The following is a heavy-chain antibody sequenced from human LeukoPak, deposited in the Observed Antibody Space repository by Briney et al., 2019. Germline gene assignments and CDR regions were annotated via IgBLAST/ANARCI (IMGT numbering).Heavy chain of an antibody. CDR1: GFTFSDYY. J-gene: IGHJ4*02. Sequence: GGSLRLSCAASGFTFSDYYMSWIRQAPGKGLEWVSYISSSGSTIYYADSVKGRFTISRDNAKNSLYLQMNSLRAEDTAVYYCARAHSFIAVAVYYFDYWGQGTLVTVSS. CDR3: ARAHSFIAVAVYYFDY. CDR2: ISSSGSTI. V-gene: IGHV3-11*01. D-gene: IGHD6-19*01.